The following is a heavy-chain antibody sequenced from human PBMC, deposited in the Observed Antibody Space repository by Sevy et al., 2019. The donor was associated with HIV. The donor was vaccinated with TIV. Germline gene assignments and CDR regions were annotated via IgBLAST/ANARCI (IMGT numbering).Heavy chain of an antibody. CDR3: ARADLDSSTFFYYYGMDV. J-gene: IGHJ6*02. CDR1: GYTFTNYD. V-gene: IGHV1-8*01. Sequence: ASVKVSCKNSGYTFTNYDINWVRQATGQGLEWMGWMNPDSGKRGYAQKFQGRVTMTTNTSISTAYMELRSLRSEDSAVYYCARADLDSSTFFYYYGMDVWGQGTTVTVSS. CDR2: MNPDSGKR. D-gene: IGHD6-13*01.